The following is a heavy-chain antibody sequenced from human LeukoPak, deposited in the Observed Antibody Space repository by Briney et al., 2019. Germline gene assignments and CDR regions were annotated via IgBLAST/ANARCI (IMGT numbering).Heavy chain of an antibody. V-gene: IGHV3-74*01. J-gene: IGHJ4*02. CDR2: INSDGSST. D-gene: IGHD2-2*02. Sequence: PGGSLRLSCAASGFTFSSYWMHWVRQAPGKGLVWVSRINSDGSSTSYADSVKGRFTISRDNAKNTLYLQMNSLRAEDTAVYYCARDKRYCRSTSCYTGGYWGQGTLVTVSS. CDR1: GFTFSSYW. CDR3: ARDKRYCRSTSCYTGGY.